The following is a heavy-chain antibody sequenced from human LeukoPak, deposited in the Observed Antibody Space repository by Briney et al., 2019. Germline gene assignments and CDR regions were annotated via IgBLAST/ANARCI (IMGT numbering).Heavy chain of an antibody. CDR1: GDSVSTSSGA. D-gene: IGHD5-24*01. CDR3: ARRSGDGYNYYYFDY. CDR2: TYYRSKWYN. V-gene: IGHV6-1*01. J-gene: IGHJ4*02. Sequence: SQTLSLTCAISGDSVSTSSGAWNWIRQSPSRGLQWLGRTYYRSKWYNDYALSLKSRIAINPDTSKNQFSLQMNSVTPEDTAVYYCARRSGDGYNYYYFDYWGQGTLVTVSS.